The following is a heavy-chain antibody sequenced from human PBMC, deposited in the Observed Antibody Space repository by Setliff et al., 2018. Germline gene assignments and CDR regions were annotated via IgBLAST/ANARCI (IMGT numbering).Heavy chain of an antibody. V-gene: IGHV1-69*06. Sequence: SVKVSCKASGGTFSSYAITWVRQAPGQGLEWMGGIIPIFGTAKYAQKFQGRVTITADKSTSTAYMELSSLRSEDTAVYYCARGRHPPWSGYPYYYMDVWGKGTTVTVSS. J-gene: IGHJ6*03. CDR2: IIPIFGTA. CDR3: ARGRHPPWSGYPYYYMDV. CDR1: GGTFSSYA. D-gene: IGHD3-3*01.